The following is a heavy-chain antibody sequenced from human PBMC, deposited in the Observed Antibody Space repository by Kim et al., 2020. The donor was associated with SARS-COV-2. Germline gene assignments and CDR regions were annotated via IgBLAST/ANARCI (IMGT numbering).Heavy chain of an antibody. V-gene: IGHV3-7*01. CDR2: TNQGGTEK. CDR1: GFTFSTYW. CDR3: ARTHYGDYV. D-gene: IGHD4-17*01. Sequence: GGSLRLSCAASGFTFSTYWMTWVRQAPGKGLEWVANTNQGGTEKYYVDSVKGRFTISRDNAKNSLFLDVNSLRVEDTAVYYCARTHYGDYVWGQGTLVTV. J-gene: IGHJ4*02.